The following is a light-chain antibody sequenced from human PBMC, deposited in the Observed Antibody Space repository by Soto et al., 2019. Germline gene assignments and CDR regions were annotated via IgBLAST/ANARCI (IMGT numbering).Light chain of an antibody. J-gene: IGKJ3*01. CDR1: QSVSSSY. CDR3: QQYGSSPRFT. V-gene: IGKV3-20*01. CDR2: GAS. Sequence: EIVLTQSPDTLSLSPGERATLSCRASQSVSSSYLAWYQQKPGQAPRLLIYGASSRATGIPDRFSGSGSGTDFTLTFSRLEPEDFAVYYCQQYGSSPRFTFGPGTKVDIK.